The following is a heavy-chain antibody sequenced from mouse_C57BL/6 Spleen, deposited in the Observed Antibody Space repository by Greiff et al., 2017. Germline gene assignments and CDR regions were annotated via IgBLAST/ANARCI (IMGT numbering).Heavy chain of an antibody. D-gene: IGHD1-1*01. V-gene: IGHV14-3*01. Sequence: VQLKQSVAELVRPGASVKLSCTASGFNIKNTCMHWVKQRPEQGLEWIGRIDPANGITKYAPKFQGKATITADTSSNTAYLQLSSLTSEDTAIYYCARYYYPYYYAMDYWGQGTSVTVSS. CDR2: IDPANGIT. J-gene: IGHJ4*01. CDR3: ARYYYPYYYAMDY. CDR1: GFNIKNTC.